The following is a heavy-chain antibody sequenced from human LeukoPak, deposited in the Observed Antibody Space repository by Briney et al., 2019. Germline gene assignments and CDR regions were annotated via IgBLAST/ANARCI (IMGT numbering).Heavy chain of an antibody. V-gene: IGHV1-46*01. Sequence: ASVKVSCKASGFTFTSYYIHWVRQVPGQGLEWMGIINPNGGDTSHTQKFQGRLTQTWDTPTSTVYMELSSLRSEDTAVYYYAIQAFDYWGQGTLVTVSS. CDR3: AIQAFDY. CDR2: INPNGGDT. CDR1: GFTFTSYY. J-gene: IGHJ4*02.